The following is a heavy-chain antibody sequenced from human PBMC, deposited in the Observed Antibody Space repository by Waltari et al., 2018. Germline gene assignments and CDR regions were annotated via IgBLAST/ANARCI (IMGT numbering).Heavy chain of an antibody. D-gene: IGHD3-10*01. CDR1: GGTFSSYA. CDR3: ASSYYGSGSYYNPFDY. J-gene: IGHJ4*02. Sequence: QVQLVQSGAEVKKPGSSVKVSCKASGGTFSSYAICWVRQATGQGLEWMGGIIPIFGTANYAQKFQGRVTITADESTSTAYMELSSLRSEDTAVYYCASSYYGSGSYYNPFDYWGQGTLVTVSS. V-gene: IGHV1-69*12. CDR2: IIPIFGTA.